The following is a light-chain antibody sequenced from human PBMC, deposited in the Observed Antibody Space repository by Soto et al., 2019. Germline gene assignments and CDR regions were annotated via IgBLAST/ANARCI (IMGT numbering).Light chain of an antibody. V-gene: IGKV3-15*01. CDR2: GAS. CDR1: QSVNGN. CDR3: QQNNNWPPA. Sequence: EIVMAQSPATLSVSPGERATLSCRASQSVNGNLAWYQQKPGQAPRLLIYGASTRATGIPARFSGSGSGTEFTLTISSLQSEDFAVYYCQQNNNWPPAFGQGTKVEIK. J-gene: IGKJ1*01.